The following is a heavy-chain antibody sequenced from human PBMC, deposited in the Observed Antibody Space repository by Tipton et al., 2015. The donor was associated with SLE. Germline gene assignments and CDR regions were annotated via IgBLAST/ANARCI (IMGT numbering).Heavy chain of an antibody. CDR3: TRGASGWDY. CDR2: IGKGGDT. J-gene: IGHJ4*02. D-gene: IGHD6-25*01. Sequence: SLRLSCAASGFIFSNNDIHWLRQPPGEGLEWVAGIGKGGDTYYSGSAKGRFTISRENAKNFVYLQMNSLRVGDTAVYYCTRGASGWDYWGQGTLVTVSS. V-gene: IGHV3-13*01. CDR1: GFIFSNND.